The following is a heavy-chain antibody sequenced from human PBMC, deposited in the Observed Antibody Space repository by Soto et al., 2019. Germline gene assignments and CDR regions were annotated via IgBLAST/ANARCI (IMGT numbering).Heavy chain of an antibody. CDR1: GYTFTSKG. CDR2: ISTYNGNT. V-gene: IGHV1-18*01. J-gene: IGHJ5*02. CDR3: ARGVVVPAATGKSWFDP. Sequence: QVQLVQSGAEVEKPGASVKVSCKASGYTFTSKGITWVRQAPGQGLEWMGWISTYNGNTNYAQKLQDRVIMTTDTSTSTVYMGLRSLRSDDTAVYYCARGVVVPAATGKSWFDPWGQGTLVTVSS. D-gene: IGHD2-2*01.